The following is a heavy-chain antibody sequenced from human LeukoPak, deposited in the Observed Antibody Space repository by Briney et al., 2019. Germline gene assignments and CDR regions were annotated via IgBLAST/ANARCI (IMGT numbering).Heavy chain of an antibody. D-gene: IGHD2-8*02. CDR3: ARALVKFDY. CDR2: IYSGAIT. V-gene: IGHV3-66*01. J-gene: IGHJ4*02. Sequence: PGGSLRLSCAASGFTVSSNYMSWVRQAPGKGLEWVSVIYSGAITYYAASVKGTFTISRDNSKNTLYLQMNSLRAEDTAVYYCARALVKFDYWGQGTRFTASS. CDR1: GFTVSSNY.